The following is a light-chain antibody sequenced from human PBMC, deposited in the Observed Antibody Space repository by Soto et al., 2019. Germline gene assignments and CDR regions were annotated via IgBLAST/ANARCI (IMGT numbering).Light chain of an antibody. Sequence: DIQMTHSPSSLSASVGVRVTITCRASQSISIYLNWYQLKPGKAPNLLMYGASYLKSGVPTRCSGSGSGIDFTLTISSLQPEDFAIYYCQQTYTTPEITFGQGTRLEIK. CDR1: QSISIY. CDR2: GAS. V-gene: IGKV1-39*01. J-gene: IGKJ5*01. CDR3: QQTYTTPEIT.